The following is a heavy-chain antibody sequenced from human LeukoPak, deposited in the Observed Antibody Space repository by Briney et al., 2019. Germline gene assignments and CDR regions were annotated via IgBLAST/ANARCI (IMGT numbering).Heavy chain of an antibody. D-gene: IGHD3-10*01. CDR3: ARREPVRGVIN. V-gene: IGHV4-59*08. CDR2: IYYSGST. CDR1: GGSISSYY. J-gene: IGHJ4*02. Sequence: PSETLSLTCTVSGGSISSYYWSWIRQPPGKGLEWIGYIYYSGSTNYNPSLKSRVTISVDTSKNQFSLKLSSVTAADTAVYYCARREPVRGVINWGQGTLVTVSS.